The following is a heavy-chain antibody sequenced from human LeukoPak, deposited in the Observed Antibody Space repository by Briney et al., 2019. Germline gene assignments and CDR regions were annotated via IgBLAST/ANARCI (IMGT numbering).Heavy chain of an antibody. V-gene: IGHV3-23*01. CDR1: GFTFSSYA. CDR2: ISGSGGST. D-gene: IGHD2-15*01. J-gene: IGHJ5*02. CDR3: AKDEDIVVVVAAQTGSYNWFDP. Sequence: PGGSLRLSCAASGFTFSSYAMSWVRQAPGKGLEWVSAISGSGGSTYYADSVKGRFTISRDNSKNTLYLQMNSLRAEDTAVYYCAKDEDIVVVVAAQTGSYNWFDPWGQGTLVTVSS.